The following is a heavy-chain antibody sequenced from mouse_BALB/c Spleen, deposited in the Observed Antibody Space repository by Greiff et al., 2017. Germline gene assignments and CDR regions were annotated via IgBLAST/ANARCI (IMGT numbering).Heavy chain of an antibody. CDR3: ARHGITTVVAPGAMDY. J-gene: IGHJ4*01. V-gene: IGHV5-12-2*01. D-gene: IGHD1-1*01. CDR1: GFTFSSYT. CDR2: ISNGGGST. Sequence: VQLVESGGGLVQPGGSLKLSCAASGFTFSSYTMSWVRQTPEKRLEWVAYISNGGGSTYYPDTVKGRFTISRDNAKNTLYLQMSSLKSEDTAMYYCARHGITTVVAPGAMDYWGQGTSVTVSS.